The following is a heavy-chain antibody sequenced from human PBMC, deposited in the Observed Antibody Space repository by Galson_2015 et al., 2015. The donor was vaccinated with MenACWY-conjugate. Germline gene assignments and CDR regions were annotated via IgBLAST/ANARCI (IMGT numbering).Heavy chain of an antibody. CDR2: ILYDGSNK. Sequence: SLRLSCAASGFTFNSYGMYWVRQAPGKGLEWVAFILYDGSNKYYADSVKGRFTIFRDNSKNTLYLQMNSLRVDDTAVYYCAKDPESGDYWGQGTLVTVSS. CDR3: AKDPESGDY. CDR1: GFTFNSYG. D-gene: IGHD1-26*01. J-gene: IGHJ4*02. V-gene: IGHV3-30*02.